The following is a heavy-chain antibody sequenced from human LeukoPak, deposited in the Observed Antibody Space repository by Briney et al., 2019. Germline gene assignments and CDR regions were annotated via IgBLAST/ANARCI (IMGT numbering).Heavy chain of an antibody. CDR2: IYYSGST. Sequence: SETLSLTCTVSGGSISSGGYYWSWIRQHPGKGLEWIGYIYYSGSTYHNPSLKSRVTISVDRSKNQFSLKLSSVTAADTAVYYCAREIGGSFAHWGQGTLVTVSS. V-gene: IGHV4-31*03. CDR1: GGSISSGGYY. D-gene: IGHD3-10*01. CDR3: AREIGGSFAH. J-gene: IGHJ4*02.